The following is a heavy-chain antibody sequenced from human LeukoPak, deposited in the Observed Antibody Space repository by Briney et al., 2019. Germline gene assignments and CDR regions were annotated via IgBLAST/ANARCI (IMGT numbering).Heavy chain of an antibody. CDR2: ISGDGGST. J-gene: IGHJ4*02. CDR1: GFTFDDYA. Sequence: GGSLRLSCAASGFTFDDYAMHWVRQAPGKGLEWVSLISGDGGSTYYADSVKGRFTVSRDNSKNSLYLQMNSLRTEDTALYYCAKYSSSWYYFDYWGQGTLVTVSS. D-gene: IGHD6-13*01. CDR3: AKYSSSWYYFDY. V-gene: IGHV3-43*02.